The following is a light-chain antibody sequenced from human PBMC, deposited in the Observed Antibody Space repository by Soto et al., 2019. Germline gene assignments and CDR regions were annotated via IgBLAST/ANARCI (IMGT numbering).Light chain of an antibody. J-gene: IGKJ5*01. CDR3: QQYGSSPPRVT. V-gene: IGKV3-20*01. CDR2: GAS. Sequence: EIVLTQYPGTLSLSPGERATLSCRASQSVSSSYLAWYQQKPGQAPRLLIYGASSRATGIPDRFSGSGSGTDFTLIISRLEPEDFAVYYCQQYGSSPPRVTFGQGTRLEIK. CDR1: QSVSSSY.